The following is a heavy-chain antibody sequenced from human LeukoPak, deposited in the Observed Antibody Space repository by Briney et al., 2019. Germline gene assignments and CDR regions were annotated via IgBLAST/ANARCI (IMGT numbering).Heavy chain of an antibody. CDR1: GFTFTNFD. CDR2: ITSSSSDI. Sequence: GGSLTLSCAASGFTFTNFDMNWVRQAPGKGLEWVASITSSSSDIYYADSVKGRFTISRDNAKKSLFLQMNSLRAEDTAVYYCARELQTRYFDLRRAFDIWGQGTIVTVSA. J-gene: IGHJ3*02. D-gene: IGHD3-9*01. CDR3: ARELQTRYFDLRRAFDI. V-gene: IGHV3-21*01.